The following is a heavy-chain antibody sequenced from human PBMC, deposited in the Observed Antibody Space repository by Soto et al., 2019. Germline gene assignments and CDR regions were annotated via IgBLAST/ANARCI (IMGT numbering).Heavy chain of an antibody. CDR3: ARGISGVGYYYYYGMDV. CDR1: GGSIRSYD. J-gene: IGHJ6*02. V-gene: IGHV4-34*01. D-gene: IGHD2-15*01. Sequence: SETLSLSCTVSGGSIRSYDLSWIRQPPGKGLEWIGEINHSGSTNYNPSLKSRVTISVDTSKNQFSLKLSSVTAADTAVYYCARGISGVGYYYYYGMDVWGQGTTVTVSS. CDR2: INHSGST.